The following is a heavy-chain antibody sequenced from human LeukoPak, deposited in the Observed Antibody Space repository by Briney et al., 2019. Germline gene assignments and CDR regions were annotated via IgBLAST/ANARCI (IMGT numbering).Heavy chain of an antibody. CDR1: GGSISTNY. Sequence: PSETLSLTCTVSGGSISTNYWNWIRQPAGKGLEWIGRIYVTGTTYYNPSLKSRLTMSVDASTNQFFLNLSSVTAADTAVYYCARGGPDLAREYFQYWGQGTLVTVS. J-gene: IGHJ1*01. CDR3: ARGGPDLAREYFQY. CDR2: IYVTGTT. V-gene: IGHV4-4*07. D-gene: IGHD5-12*01.